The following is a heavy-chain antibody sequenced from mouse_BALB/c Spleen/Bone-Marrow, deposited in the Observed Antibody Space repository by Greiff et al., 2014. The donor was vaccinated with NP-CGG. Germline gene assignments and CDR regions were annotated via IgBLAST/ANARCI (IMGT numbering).Heavy chain of an antibody. D-gene: IGHD1-2*01. J-gene: IGHJ4*01. CDR1: GFSLTNYG. Sequence: QVQLQQSGPGLVSPSQSLSITCTVSGFSLTNYGVHWVRQPPGKGLEWLGVIWADGSTNYNSALMSRLSISKDNSKSQVFFKMNSLQTDDIAMYYCARITTATGAMDYWGQGTSVTVSS. CDR2: IWADGST. V-gene: IGHV2-9*02. CDR3: ARITTATGAMDY.